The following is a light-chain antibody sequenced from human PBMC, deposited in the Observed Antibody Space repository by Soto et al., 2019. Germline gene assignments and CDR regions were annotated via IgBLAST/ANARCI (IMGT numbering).Light chain of an antibody. Sequence: EIVLTQSPATLSLSPGERATLSCRASQSVNNNLAWYQQRPGQPPRLLIYATSIRATGIPARFSGSGSGTDFILTINSLEPEDFAVYFCQLRSTWPTFGPGTKVDIK. V-gene: IGKV3-11*01. J-gene: IGKJ3*01. CDR1: QSVNNN. CDR2: ATS. CDR3: QLRSTWPT.